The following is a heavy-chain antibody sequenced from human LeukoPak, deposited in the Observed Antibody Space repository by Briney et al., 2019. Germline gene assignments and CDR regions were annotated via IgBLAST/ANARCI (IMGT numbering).Heavy chain of an antibody. CDR1: GFSFSSYA. J-gene: IGHJ4*02. V-gene: IGHV3-23*01. Sequence: PGGSLRLSCAASGFSFSSYAMSWVRQAPGKGLEWVSGISGSGGSTYYADSVKGRFTISRDNSKNTLYLQMNSLRAEDTAVYYCARRSHYYDSSGYHEFWGQGTLVTVSS. CDR2: ISGSGGST. D-gene: IGHD3-22*01. CDR3: ARRSHYYDSSGYHEF.